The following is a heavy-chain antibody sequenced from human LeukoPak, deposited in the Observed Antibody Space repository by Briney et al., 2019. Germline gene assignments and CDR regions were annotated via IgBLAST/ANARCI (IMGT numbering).Heavy chain of an antibody. V-gene: IGHV3-23*01. CDR1: GFTFSSYA. Sequence: GGSLRLSCAASGFTFSSYAMSWVRQAPGKGLEWVSAISGSGDSTYYADSVKGRFTISRDNSKNTLYLQMNSLRAEDTAVYYCAKGGMGYIVVVPAAIGPWGQGTLVTVSS. J-gene: IGHJ4*02. D-gene: IGHD2-2*01. CDR2: ISGSGDST. CDR3: AKGGMGYIVVVPAAIGP.